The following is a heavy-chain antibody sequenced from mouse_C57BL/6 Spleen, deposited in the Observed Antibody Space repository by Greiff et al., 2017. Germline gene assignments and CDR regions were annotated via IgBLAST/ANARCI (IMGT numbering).Heavy chain of an antibody. Sequence: QVHVKQSGPELVKPGASVKISCKASGYAFSSSWMNWVKQRPGKGLEWIGRIYPGDGDTNYNGKFKGKATLTADKSSSTAYMQLSSLTSEDSAVYFCARGHYGSSYYAMDYWGQGTSVTVSS. CDR3: ARGHYGSSYYAMDY. D-gene: IGHD1-1*01. V-gene: IGHV1-82*01. CDR1: GYAFSSSW. J-gene: IGHJ4*01. CDR2: IYPGDGDT.